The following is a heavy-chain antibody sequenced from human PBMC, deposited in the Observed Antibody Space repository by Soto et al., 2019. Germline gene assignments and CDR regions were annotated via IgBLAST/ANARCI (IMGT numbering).Heavy chain of an antibody. V-gene: IGHV1-46*01. J-gene: IGHJ4*02. D-gene: IGHD2-2*01. CDR3: ARDRCDTTSCYECDY. CDR1: GYTFTSYY. CDR2: INPSGGST. Sequence: VASVKVSCKASGYTFTSYYMHWVRQAPGQGLEWMGIINPSGGSTRFAQKFQGRVTLTRDTSTSTVYMELSSLRSDDTAVYYCARDRCDTTSCYECDYWGQGTLVTVSS.